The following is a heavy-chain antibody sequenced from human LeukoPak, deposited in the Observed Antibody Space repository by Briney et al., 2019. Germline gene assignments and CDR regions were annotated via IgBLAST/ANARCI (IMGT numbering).Heavy chain of an antibody. CDR2: ISSSSTSI. V-gene: IGHV3-48*02. Sequence: GGSLRLSCVASGFTFSTFSMNWVRQAPGKGLEWVSYISSSSTSIYYADSVKGRFTISRDNAKSSLYLQMNSLRDEDTAVYFCVRDVRSSWSYWGQGTLVTVSS. CDR1: GFTFSTFS. CDR3: VRDVRSSWSY. D-gene: IGHD6-13*01. J-gene: IGHJ4*02.